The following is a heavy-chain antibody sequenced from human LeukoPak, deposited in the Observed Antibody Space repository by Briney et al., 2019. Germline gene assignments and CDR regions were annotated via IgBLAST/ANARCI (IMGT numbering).Heavy chain of an antibody. CDR3: VRGYNHFDY. Sequence: SETLSLTCTVSGGSISSYYWSWIRQPPGKGLEWIGYIYYIGSTSYNPSLKSRVTISVDTSKNQFFLRLSSVTAADTAVYYCVRGYNHFDYWGQGTLVTASS. CDR1: GGSISSYY. J-gene: IGHJ4*02. CDR2: IYYIGST. V-gene: IGHV4-59*08. D-gene: IGHD5-24*01.